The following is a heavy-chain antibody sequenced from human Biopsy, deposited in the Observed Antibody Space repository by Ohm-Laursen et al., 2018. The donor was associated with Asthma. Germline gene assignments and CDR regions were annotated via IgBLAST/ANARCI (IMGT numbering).Heavy chain of an antibody. CDR1: GYTFTSYY. D-gene: IGHD4-17*01. CDR2: TNPSGGST. Sequence: ASVKVSCKASGYTFTSYYMHWVRQAPGQGLEWMGITNPSGGSTSYAQKFQGRVTMTRDTSTSTVYMELSSLRKEDTAVYYCARGGYYGDRRHHNGLDVWGQGTTVTVSS. CDR3: ARGGYYGDRRHHNGLDV. V-gene: IGHV1-46*01. J-gene: IGHJ6*02.